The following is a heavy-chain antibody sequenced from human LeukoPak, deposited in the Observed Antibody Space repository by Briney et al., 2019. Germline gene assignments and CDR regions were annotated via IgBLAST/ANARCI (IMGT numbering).Heavy chain of an antibody. Sequence: SETLSLTCSVSGGSINSFYWSWIRQPPGKGLEWIGYIHSNGSTNYNPSLKSRVTISVDTSKNQFSLKLSSVTAADTAVYYCARGVGSGYYFDYWGQGTLVTVSS. CDR2: IHSNGST. J-gene: IGHJ4*02. V-gene: IGHV4-59*01. CDR1: GGSINSFY. CDR3: ARGVGSGYYFDY. D-gene: IGHD1-26*01.